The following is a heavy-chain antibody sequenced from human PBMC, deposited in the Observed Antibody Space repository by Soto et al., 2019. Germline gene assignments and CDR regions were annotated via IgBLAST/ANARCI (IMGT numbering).Heavy chain of an antibody. D-gene: IGHD3-22*01. CDR2: IYYSGST. V-gene: IGHV4-59*06. J-gene: IGHJ4*02. CDR1: GGSISSYY. CDR3: ARNYDSSGYYYGDFDY. Sequence: ASETLSLTCTVSGGSISSYYWSWIRQHPGKGLEWIGYIYYSGSTYYNPSLKSRVTISVDTSKNQFSLKLSSVTAADTAVYYCARNYDSSGYYYGDFDYWGQGTLVTVSS.